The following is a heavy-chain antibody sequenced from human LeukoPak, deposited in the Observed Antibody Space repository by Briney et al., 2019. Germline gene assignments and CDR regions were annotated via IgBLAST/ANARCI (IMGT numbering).Heavy chain of an antibody. CDR3: TTAPGGYYDSSGYFNWFDP. D-gene: IGHD3-22*01. J-gene: IGHJ5*02. Sequence: GGSLRLSCAASGFTFSSYAMHWVRQAPGKGLEWVAVISYDGSNKYYADSVKGRFTISRDNSKNTLYLQMNSLRAEDTAVYYCTTAPGGYYDSSGYFNWFDPWGQGTLVTVSS. CDR2: ISYDGSNK. V-gene: IGHV3-30-3*01. CDR1: GFTFSSYA.